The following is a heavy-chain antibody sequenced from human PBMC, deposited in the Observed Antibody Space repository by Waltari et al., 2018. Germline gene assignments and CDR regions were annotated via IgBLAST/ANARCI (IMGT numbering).Heavy chain of an antibody. V-gene: IGHV3-74*01. CDR2: STSDGRDA. J-gene: IGHJ4*02. D-gene: IGHD3-10*01. Sequence: EVQLVESGGGLVQPGGSLRLSCTASGFIFGAFWMHWVRQAPGKGLGWVRQAPGRGLVWGSSSTSDGRDATYADSVKGRFTISRDNAKNTVYLQMDSLRAEDTAVYYCVRVFYGSGSSLEYWGQGALVSVSS. CDR3: VRVFYGSGSSLEY. CDR1: GFIFGAFW.